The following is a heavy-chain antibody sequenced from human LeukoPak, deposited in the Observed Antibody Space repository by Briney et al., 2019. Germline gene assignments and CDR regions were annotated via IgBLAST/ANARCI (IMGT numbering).Heavy chain of an antibody. J-gene: IGHJ4*02. V-gene: IGHV3-23*01. D-gene: IGHD6-13*01. CDR2: ISGSGGST. CDR3: AKSERRIAAAGYY. Sequence: GRSLRLSCAASGFTFSSYGMHWVRQAPGKGLEWVSAISGSGGSTYYADSVKGRFTISRDNSKNTLYLQMNSLRAEDTAVYYCAKSERRIAAAGYYWGQGTLVTVSS. CDR1: GFTFSSYG.